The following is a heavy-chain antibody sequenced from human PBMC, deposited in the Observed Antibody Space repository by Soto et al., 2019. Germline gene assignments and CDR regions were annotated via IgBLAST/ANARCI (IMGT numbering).Heavy chain of an antibody. Sequence: GGSLRLSCAASGFTFSNGWMNWVRQAPGKGLEWVGRIKSKTDGGTTDYAAPVKGRFTISRDDSKNTLYLQMNSLKSEDTAVYYCTIVSDSSGTGFDPWGQGTLVTVSS. CDR1: GFTFSNGW. D-gene: IGHD3-22*01. V-gene: IGHV3-15*07. CDR2: IKSKTDGGTT. J-gene: IGHJ5*02. CDR3: TIVSDSSGTGFDP.